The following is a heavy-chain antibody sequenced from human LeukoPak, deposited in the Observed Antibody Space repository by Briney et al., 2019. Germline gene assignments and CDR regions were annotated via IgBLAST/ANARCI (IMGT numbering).Heavy chain of an antibody. V-gene: IGHV3-30*02. CDR1: GFIFNTYG. D-gene: IGHD3-10*01. CDR2: IRNDGSDK. Sequence: GGSLRLSCVASGFIFNTYGMHWVRQAPGKGLEWVAFIRNDGSDKYYAASVKGRFTISRDNAKKSLYLQMNSLRAEDTALYYCARGGRSTMATLDYWGQGTLVTVSS. J-gene: IGHJ4*02. CDR3: ARGGRSTMATLDY.